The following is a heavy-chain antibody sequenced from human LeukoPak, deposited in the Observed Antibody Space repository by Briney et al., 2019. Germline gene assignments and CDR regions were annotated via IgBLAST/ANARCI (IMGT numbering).Heavy chain of an antibody. V-gene: IGHV1-18*01. CDR2: ISAYNGNT. Sequence: ASVKVSCKASGYTFTSYGISWVRQAPGQGLEWMGWISAYNGNTNYAQKFQGRVTITADESTSTAYMELSSLRSEDTAVYYCARDLAYFDYWGQGTLVTVSS. CDR3: ARDLAYFDY. CDR1: GYTFTSYG. J-gene: IGHJ4*02.